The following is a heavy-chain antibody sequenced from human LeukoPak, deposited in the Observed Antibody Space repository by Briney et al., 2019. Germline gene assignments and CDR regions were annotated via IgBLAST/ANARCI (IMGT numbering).Heavy chain of an antibody. Sequence: LRLSCAASGFTFSSYSMNWVRQAPGKGLEWIGYIYYSGSTYYNPSLKSRVTISVDTSKNQFSLKLSSVTAADTAVYYCAGVGLEDFDYWGQGTLVTVSS. J-gene: IGHJ4*02. CDR2: IYYSGST. CDR3: AGVGLEDFDY. CDR1: GFTFSSYS. D-gene: IGHD1-1*01. V-gene: IGHV4-30-4*08.